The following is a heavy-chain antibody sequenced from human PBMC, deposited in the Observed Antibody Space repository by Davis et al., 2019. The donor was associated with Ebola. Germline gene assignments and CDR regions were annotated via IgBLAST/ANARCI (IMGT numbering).Heavy chain of an antibody. Sequence: SGPTLVKPTQTLTLTCTFSGFSLSTSGMSLSWIRQPPGKALEWLALIDWDDDKYYSTSLKTRLTTSKDTSKNQVVLTTTNMDPVDTATYYCARLAIAAENGYFDYWGQGTLVTVSS. CDR2: IDWDDDK. V-gene: IGHV2-70*01. J-gene: IGHJ4*02. D-gene: IGHD6-13*01. CDR1: GFSLSTSGMS. CDR3: ARLAIAAENGYFDY.